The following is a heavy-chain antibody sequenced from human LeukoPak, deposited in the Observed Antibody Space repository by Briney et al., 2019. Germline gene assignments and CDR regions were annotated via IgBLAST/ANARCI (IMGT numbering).Heavy chain of an antibody. V-gene: IGHV3-30-3*02. D-gene: IGHD2-15*01. J-gene: IGHJ4*02. CDR2: ISYDGSNK. CDR3: ASRSSVAASGPG. Sequence: PGGSLRLSCAASGFTFSSYAMHWVRQAPGKGLEWVAVISYDGSNKYYADSVKGRFTISRDNSKNTLYLQMNSLRAEDTALYYCASRSSVAASGPGWGQGTLVTVSS. CDR1: GFTFSSYA.